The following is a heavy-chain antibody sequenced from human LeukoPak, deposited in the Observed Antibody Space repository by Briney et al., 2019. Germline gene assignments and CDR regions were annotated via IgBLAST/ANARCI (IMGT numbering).Heavy chain of an antibody. D-gene: IGHD2-15*01. J-gene: IGHJ4*02. CDR1: GGTFSSYA. V-gene: IGHV1-69*01. Sequence: RASVKVSCKASGGTFSSYAISWVRQAPGQGLEWMGGIIPIFGTANYAQKFQGRVTITADESTSTAYMELSSLRAEDTAVYYCARSVVVAEGAYYFDYWDQGTLVTVSS. CDR2: IIPIFGTA. CDR3: ARSVVVAEGAYYFDY.